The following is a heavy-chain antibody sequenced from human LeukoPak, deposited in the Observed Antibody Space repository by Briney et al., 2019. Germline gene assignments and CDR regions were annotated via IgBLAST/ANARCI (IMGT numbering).Heavy chain of an antibody. CDR3: ARGLIYTALGHFDY. Sequence: GGSLRLSCAASGFMFSSYAMSWVRQAPEKGLEWVSAISGSGGSTYYADSVKGRFTISRDNAKNTLYLQMNSLRAEDTAVYYCARGLIYTALGHFDYWGQGTLVTVSS. CDR1: GFMFSSYA. J-gene: IGHJ4*02. CDR2: ISGSGGST. D-gene: IGHD5-18*01. V-gene: IGHV3-23*01.